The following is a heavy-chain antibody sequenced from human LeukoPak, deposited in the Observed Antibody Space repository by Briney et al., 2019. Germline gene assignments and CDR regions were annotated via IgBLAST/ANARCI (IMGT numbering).Heavy chain of an antibody. CDR2: LIPIFGTA. J-gene: IGHJ6*03. D-gene: IGHD5-18*01. CDR3: ARGHRGYSYGYRHYYYMDV. V-gene: IGHV1-69*06. CDR1: GGTFSSYA. Sequence: SVKVSCKASGGTFSSYAISWVRQAPGQGLEWVRRLIPIFGTANYAQKLQGRVTLTADKSTSTAYMELSSLRSEDTAVYYCARGHRGYSYGYRHYYYMDVWGKGTTVTVSS.